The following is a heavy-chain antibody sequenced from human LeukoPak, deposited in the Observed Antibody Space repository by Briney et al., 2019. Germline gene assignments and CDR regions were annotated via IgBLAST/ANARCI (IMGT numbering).Heavy chain of an antibody. D-gene: IGHD6-19*01. CDR2: IYYSGST. J-gene: IGHJ4*02. CDR3: ARHEAGYSSGWPY. CDR1: GGPISSSSYY. Sequence: SETLSLTCTVSGGPISSSSYYWGWIRQPPGKGLEWIGSIYYSGSTYYNPSLKSRVTISVDTSKNQFSLKLSSVTAADTAVYYCARHEAGYSSGWPYWGQGTLVTVSS. V-gene: IGHV4-39*01.